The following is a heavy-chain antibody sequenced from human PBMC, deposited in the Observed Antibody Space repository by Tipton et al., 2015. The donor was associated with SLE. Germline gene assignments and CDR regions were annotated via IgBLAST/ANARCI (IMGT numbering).Heavy chain of an antibody. CDR3: ARGATRGSPRAVDI. CDR1: GGSIRSGSYY. Sequence: TLSLPCTVPGGSIRSGSYYRSWIRLPAGKGLEWIGRIYTSVSTNYNPSRKSRVTISVDTSKNQFSLKLSSVTAAATAVYYCARGATRGSPRAVDIWGQVTMVTVSS. J-gene: IGHJ3*02. D-gene: IGHD1-26*01. CDR2: IYTSVST. V-gene: IGHV4-61*02.